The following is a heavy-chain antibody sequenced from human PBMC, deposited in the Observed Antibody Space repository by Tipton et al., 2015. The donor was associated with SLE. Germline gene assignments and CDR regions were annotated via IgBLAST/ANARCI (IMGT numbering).Heavy chain of an antibody. CDR2: IYSGGST. Sequence: TLSLTCTVSGGSISSHYWSWIRQPPGKTLEWIGYIYSGGSTNYNPSLKSRVSISVDTSKNQFSLKLSAVTAADTAVYYCARQAYYSSGYADYWGQGTPVTVSS. CDR1: GGSISSHY. D-gene: IGHD3-22*01. V-gene: IGHV4-59*08. CDR3: ARQAYYSSGYADY. J-gene: IGHJ4*02.